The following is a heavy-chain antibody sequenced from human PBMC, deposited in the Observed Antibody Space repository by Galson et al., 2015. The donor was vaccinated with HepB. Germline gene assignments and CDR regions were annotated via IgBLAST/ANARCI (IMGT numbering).Heavy chain of an antibody. J-gene: IGHJ6*03. CDR1: GFTFSTYS. Sequence: SLRLPCAASGFTFSTYSMNWVRQAPGKGLEWVSFISSGGGTIHYADSVKGRFTISRDNAKNSLYLQMSGLRAEDTTLYYCARACSSSTCYPYYYHYMDVWGKGTTVTVSS. CDR3: ARACSSSTCYPYYYHYMDV. D-gene: IGHD2-2*01. V-gene: IGHV3-48*01. CDR2: ISSGGGTI.